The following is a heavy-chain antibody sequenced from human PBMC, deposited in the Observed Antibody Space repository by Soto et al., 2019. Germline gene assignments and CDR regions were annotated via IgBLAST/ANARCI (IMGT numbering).Heavy chain of an antibody. J-gene: IGHJ5*02. CDR3: ATEGPNGYIPYSIET. CDR2: ISRSHSAI. CDR1: GFSLSNSG. V-gene: IGHV3-48*02. Sequence: PGGSLRLSCSASGFSLSNSGMFWVRQAPGKGLEWISYISRSHSAIYYADSVKGRFTMSRDNAKNSLFLQMNSLRDEDRAVYYCATEGPNGYIPYSIETWGQGVPVTAPQ. D-gene: IGHD2-15*01.